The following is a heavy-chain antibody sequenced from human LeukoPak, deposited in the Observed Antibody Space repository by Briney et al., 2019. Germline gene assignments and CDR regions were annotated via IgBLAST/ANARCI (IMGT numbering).Heavy chain of an antibody. CDR2: IDSGGTT. V-gene: IGHV3-53*01. CDR3: ARSTVVTMTQHYFDY. Sequence: GGSLRLSSAASGFTVSSYSMNWIRQAPGKGLECVSVIDSGGTTYYADSVKGGFTISRDNSKNTLYLQMNSLRAEDTAVYYCARSTVVTMTQHYFDYWGQGALVTVSS. J-gene: IGHJ4*02. D-gene: IGHD3-22*01. CDR1: GFTVSSYS.